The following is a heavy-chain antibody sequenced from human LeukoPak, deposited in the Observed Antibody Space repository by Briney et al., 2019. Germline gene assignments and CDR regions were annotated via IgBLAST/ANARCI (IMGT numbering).Heavy chain of an antibody. D-gene: IGHD3-10*01. J-gene: IGHJ6*03. CDR3: AKDLRMVRGEDYYMDV. Sequence: GGSLRLSCAASGFTFSSYGMHWVRQAPGKGLEWVAFIRYDGSNKYYADSVKGRFTISRDNSKNTLYLQMNSLRAEDTAVYYCAKDLRMVRGEDYYMDVWGKGTTVTISS. CDR1: GFTFSSYG. CDR2: IRYDGSNK. V-gene: IGHV3-30*02.